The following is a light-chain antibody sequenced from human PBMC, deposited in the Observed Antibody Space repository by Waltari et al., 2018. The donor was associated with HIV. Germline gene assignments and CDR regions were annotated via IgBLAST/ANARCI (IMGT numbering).Light chain of an antibody. CDR1: PSVLYSPNSKNY. Sequence: EIVMNQSPDYLVVSLGERATINCNYTPSVLYSPNSKNYLAWYQQRPGQPPKLLIYWASIRESGVPNRFSGSGSGTDFTLTISSLQAEDVAVYYCQQYYSTPLTFGGGTKVEIK. J-gene: IGKJ4*01. V-gene: IGKV4-1*01. CDR2: WAS. CDR3: QQYYSTPLT.